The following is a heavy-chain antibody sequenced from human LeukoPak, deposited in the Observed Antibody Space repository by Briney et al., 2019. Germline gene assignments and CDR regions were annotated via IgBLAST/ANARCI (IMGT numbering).Heavy chain of an antibody. CDR1: GGSISTYY. J-gene: IGHJ3*02. CDR2: IYYSGST. V-gene: IGHV4-59*01. Sequence: PSETLSLTCSVSGGSISTYYWTWIRQPPGKGLEWIGYIYYSGSTNYNPSLKSRVTISVDTSKNQFSLKLSSVTAADTAVYYCARNPGSRFYDILTGYRDAFDIWGQGTMVTVSS. D-gene: IGHD3-9*01. CDR3: ARNPGSRFYDILTGYRDAFDI.